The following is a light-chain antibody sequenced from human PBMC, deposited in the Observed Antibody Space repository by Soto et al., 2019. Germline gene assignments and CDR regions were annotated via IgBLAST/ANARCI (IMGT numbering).Light chain of an antibody. V-gene: IGLV2-14*01. CDR1: MSFVFLYDF. CDR2: EVT. J-gene: IGLJ1*01. Sequence: QFALTQAASVSGSPGQSISISCSGAMSFVFLYDFVSWYQQHPGKAPKLLIYEVTYRPSGVSSRFSGSKSGNTASLTISGLQAEDEADYYCNSYTRFSTYVFGTGTKVTVL. CDR3: NSYTRFSTYV.